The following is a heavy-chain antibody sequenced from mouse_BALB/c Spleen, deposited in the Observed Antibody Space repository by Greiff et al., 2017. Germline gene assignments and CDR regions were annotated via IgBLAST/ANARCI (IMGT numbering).Heavy chain of an antibody. CDR1: GYSITSDYA. V-gene: IGHV3-2*02. J-gene: IGHJ4*01. Sequence: EVKVEESGPGLVKPSQSLSLTCTVTGYSITSDYAWNWIRQFPGNKLEWMGYISYSGSTSYNPSLKSRISITRDTSKNQFFLQLNSVTTEDTATYYCARFITTVVDYYAMDYWGQGTSVTVSS. CDR2: ISYSGST. CDR3: ARFITTVVDYYAMDY. D-gene: IGHD1-1*01.